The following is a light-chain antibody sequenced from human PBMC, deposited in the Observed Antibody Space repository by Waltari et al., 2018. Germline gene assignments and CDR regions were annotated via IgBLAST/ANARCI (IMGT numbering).Light chain of an antibody. CDR2: EIS. CDR3: MQGIHLPWT. CDR1: QSLLHSNGKTY. Sequence: DVVMTQNPLSLSVTPGQPASISCKSSQSLLHSNGKTYLYWYLQRPGQSPHLLIYEISSRVSGVPDRVRGSGSGTDFTLEISRVEAGDVGGYYCMQGIHLPWTFGQGTKVEIK. V-gene: IGKV2-29*02. J-gene: IGKJ1*01.